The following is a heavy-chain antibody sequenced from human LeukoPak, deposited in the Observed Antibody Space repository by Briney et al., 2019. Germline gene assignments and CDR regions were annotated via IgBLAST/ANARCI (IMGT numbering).Heavy chain of an antibody. CDR1: GGSISSYY. J-gene: IGHJ4*02. D-gene: IGHD6-13*01. Sequence: SETLSLTCTVSGGSISSYYWSWIRQPPGKGLEWIGYIYYSGSTNYNPPLKSRVTISVDTSNNQFSLKLSSVTAADTAVYYCASGQQLDFDYWGQGTLVTVSS. CDR3: ASGQQLDFDY. CDR2: IYYSGST. V-gene: IGHV4-59*01.